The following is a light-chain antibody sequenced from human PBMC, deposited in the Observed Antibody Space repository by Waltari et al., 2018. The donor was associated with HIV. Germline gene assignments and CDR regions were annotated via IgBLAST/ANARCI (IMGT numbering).Light chain of an antibody. CDR3: QSYDSSLSGSSV. CDR2: GNS. J-gene: IGLJ1*01. Sequence: QSVLTQPPSVSGAPGQRVTIPCTGSSPNIGAGSDVHWYQQLPGTAPKLLIYGNSNRPSGVPDRFSGSKSGTSASLAITGLQAEDEADYYCQSYDSSLSGSSVFGTGTKVTVL. V-gene: IGLV1-40*01. CDR1: SPNIGAGSD.